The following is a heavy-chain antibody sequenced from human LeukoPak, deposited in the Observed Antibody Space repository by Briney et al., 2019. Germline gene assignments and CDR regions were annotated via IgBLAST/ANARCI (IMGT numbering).Heavy chain of an antibody. J-gene: IGHJ3*02. Sequence: PSETLSLTCTVSGGSFSSYYWSWIRQPPGKGLEWIGYIYYSGSTNYNPSLKSRVTISVDTSKNQFSLKLSSVTAADTAVYYCARDISFDSSGSDAFDIWGQGTMVTVSS. D-gene: IGHD3-22*01. CDR1: GGSFSSYY. CDR2: IYYSGST. CDR3: ARDISFDSSGSDAFDI. V-gene: IGHV4-59*01.